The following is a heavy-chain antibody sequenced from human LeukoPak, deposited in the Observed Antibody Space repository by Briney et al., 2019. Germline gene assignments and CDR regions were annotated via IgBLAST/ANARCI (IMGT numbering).Heavy chain of an antibody. V-gene: IGHV3-33*01. J-gene: IGHJ4*02. CDR3: ARTPYSNYERDYGDKYYFDY. D-gene: IGHD4-11*01. Sequence: GRSLRLSCAASGFTFSSYGMHWVRQAPGKGLEWVAVIWYDGSNKYYADSVKGRFTISRDNSKNTLYLQMNSLRAEDTAVYHCARTPYSNYERDYGDKYYFDYWGQGTLVTVSS. CDR1: GFTFSSYG. CDR2: IWYDGSNK.